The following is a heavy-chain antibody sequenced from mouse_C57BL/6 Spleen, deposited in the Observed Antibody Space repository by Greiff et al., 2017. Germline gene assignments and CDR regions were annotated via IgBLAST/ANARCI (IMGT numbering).Heavy chain of an antibody. J-gene: IGHJ4*01. V-gene: IGHV1-53*01. D-gene: IGHD1-1*01. CDR2: INPSNGGT. CDR1: GYTFTSYW. Sequence: QVQLQQPGTELVKPGASVKLSCKASGYTFTSYWMHWVKQRPGQGLEWIGNINPSNGGTNYNEKFKSKATLTVDKSSSTAYMQLSSLTSEDSAVYYCARRLGGGYYYGSSSDAMDYWGQGTSVTVSS. CDR3: ARRLGGGYYYGSSSDAMDY.